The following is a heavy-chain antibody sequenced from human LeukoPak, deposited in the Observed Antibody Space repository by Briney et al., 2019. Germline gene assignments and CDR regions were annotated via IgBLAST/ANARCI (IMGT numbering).Heavy chain of an antibody. D-gene: IGHD2-8*01. Sequence: GGSLRLSCAASGFTFSNYAMNWVRQAPGKGLEWVSAIGGSGVDTFYADSVKGRFTISRDNSKNTLYLQTNSLRADDTAVYYCAKPICCSNISWRVPGVYCFDYWGQGTLVTVYS. V-gene: IGHV3-23*01. CDR2: IGGSGVDT. CDR1: GFTFSNYA. J-gene: IGHJ4*02. CDR3: AKPICCSNISWRVPGVYCFDY.